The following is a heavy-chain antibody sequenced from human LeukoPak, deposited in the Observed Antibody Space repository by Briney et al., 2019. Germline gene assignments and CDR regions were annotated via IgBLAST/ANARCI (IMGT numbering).Heavy chain of an antibody. V-gene: IGHV3-21*01. J-gene: IGHJ2*01. D-gene: IGHD2-15*01. CDR1: GFTFSTYT. CDR2: ISRSSSYI. CDR3: ARDGRGRDYCSSGSCYWYFDL. Sequence: GGSLRLSCAASGFTFSTYTMHWVRQAPGKGLEWVSSISRSSSYIYYADSVKGRFTISRDNAKNSLYLLMNSLRAEDTALYYCARDGRGRDYCSSGSCYWYFDLWGRGTLVTVSS.